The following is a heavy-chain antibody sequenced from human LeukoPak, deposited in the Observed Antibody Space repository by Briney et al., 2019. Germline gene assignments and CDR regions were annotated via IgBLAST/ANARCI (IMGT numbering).Heavy chain of an antibody. CDR1: GGSISSYY. Sequence: SETLSLTCTLSGGSISSYYWGWIRQPPGKGLEWIGYIYFSGSTNYNPSLKSRVTMSVDTSKNLFSLKLTSVTAADTAVYSCARLGYGRPPEYWGQGTLVIVSS. CDR2: IYFSGST. V-gene: IGHV4-59*01. J-gene: IGHJ4*02. D-gene: IGHD5-18*01. CDR3: ARLGYGRPPEY.